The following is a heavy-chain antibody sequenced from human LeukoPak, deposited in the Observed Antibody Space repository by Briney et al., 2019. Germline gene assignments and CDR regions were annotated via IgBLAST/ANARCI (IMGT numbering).Heavy chain of an antibody. D-gene: IGHD1-7*01. CDR1: GFTFSSYG. V-gene: IGHV3-30*18. CDR3: AKAVPTTKDI. CDR2: ISYDGSNK. J-gene: IGHJ3*02. Sequence: GRSLILSCAASGFTFSSYGMHWVRQAPGKGLEWVAVISYDGSNKYYADSVKGRFTLSRDNSKNTLYLQMNSLRAEDTAVYYCAKAVPTTKDIWGQGTMVTVSS.